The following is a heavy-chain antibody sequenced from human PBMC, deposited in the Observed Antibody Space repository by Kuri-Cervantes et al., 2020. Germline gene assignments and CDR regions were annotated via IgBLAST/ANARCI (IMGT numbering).Heavy chain of an antibody. CDR2: INTNTGNP. V-gene: IGHV7-4-1*02. CDR1: GYTFTSYA. Sequence: ASVKVCCKASGYTFTSYAMNWVRQAPGQGLEWMGWINTNTGNPTYAQGFTGRFVFSLDTSVSTAYLQISSLKAEDTAVYYCARGLYSSSRSTPYYYYGMDVWGQGTTVTVSS. CDR3: ARGLYSSSRSTPYYYYGMDV. J-gene: IGHJ6*02. D-gene: IGHD6-13*01.